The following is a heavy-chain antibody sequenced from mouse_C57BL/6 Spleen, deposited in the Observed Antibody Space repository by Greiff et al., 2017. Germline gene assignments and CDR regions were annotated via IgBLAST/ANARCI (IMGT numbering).Heavy chain of an antibody. J-gene: IGHJ1*03. V-gene: IGHV1-72*01. D-gene: IGHD1-1*01. Sequence: QVQLKQPGAELVKPGASVKLSCKASGYTFTSYWMHWVKQRPGRGLEWIGRIDPNSGGTKYNEKFKSKATLTVDKPSSTAYMQLSSLTSEDSAVXYCARERVNYYGSSYYWYFDVWGTETTVTVSS. CDR2: IDPNSGGT. CDR3: ARERVNYYGSSYYWYFDV. CDR1: GYTFTSYW.